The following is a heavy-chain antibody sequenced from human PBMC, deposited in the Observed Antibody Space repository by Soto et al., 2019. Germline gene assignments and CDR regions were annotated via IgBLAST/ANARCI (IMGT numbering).Heavy chain of an antibody. CDR1: GFTFSSYG. V-gene: IGHV3-30*18. CDR2: ISYDGSNK. Sequence: GGSLRLSCAAFGFTFSSYGMHWVRQAPGKGLEWVAVISYDGSNKYYADSVKGRFTISRDNSKNTLYLQMNSLRAEDTAVYYCAKDYGGPRGYFDYWGQGTLVTSPQ. J-gene: IGHJ4*02. D-gene: IGHD4-17*01. CDR3: AKDYGGPRGYFDY.